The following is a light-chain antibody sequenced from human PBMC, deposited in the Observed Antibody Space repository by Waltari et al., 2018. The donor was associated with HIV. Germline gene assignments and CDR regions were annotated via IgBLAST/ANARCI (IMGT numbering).Light chain of an antibody. CDR3: AAWDDSLNGQVV. Sequence: HSVLTQPASVSATPGQRVTISCSGSGSNIGTNTVSWYQIFPGTAPKLFIFGDDQRPSGVPDRFSGSKSGTSASLTISCLQSEDEATYFCAAWDDSLNGQVVFGGGTLLTVL. J-gene: IGLJ2*01. CDR2: GDD. V-gene: IGLV1-44*01. CDR1: GSNIGTNT.